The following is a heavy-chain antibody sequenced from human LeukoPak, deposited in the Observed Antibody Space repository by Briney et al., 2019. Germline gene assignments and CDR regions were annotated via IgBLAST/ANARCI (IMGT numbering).Heavy chain of an antibody. J-gene: IGHJ4*02. CDR1: GGSFSGYY. CDR3: ARSDYGDYETFDY. Sequence: SETLSLTCAVYGGSFSGYYWSWIRQPPGKGLEWIGETNHSGSTNYNPSLKSRVTISVDTSKNQFSLKLSSVTAADTAVYYCARSDYGDYETFDYWGQGTLVTVSS. V-gene: IGHV4-34*01. D-gene: IGHD4-17*01. CDR2: TNHSGST.